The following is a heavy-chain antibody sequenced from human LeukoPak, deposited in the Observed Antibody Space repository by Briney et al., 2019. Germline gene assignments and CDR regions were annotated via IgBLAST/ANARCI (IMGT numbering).Heavy chain of an antibody. J-gene: IGHJ4*02. D-gene: IGHD5-12*01. CDR2: IRYDGSNK. CDR3: ARQTLRRDGYNPDY. Sequence: GGSLRLSCAASGFTFSSYGMHWVRQAPGKGLEWVAVIRYDGSNKYYADSVKGRFTISRDNSKNTLYLQMNSLRAEDTAVYYCARQTLRRDGYNPDYWGQGTLVTVSS. V-gene: IGHV3-33*01. CDR1: GFTFSSYG.